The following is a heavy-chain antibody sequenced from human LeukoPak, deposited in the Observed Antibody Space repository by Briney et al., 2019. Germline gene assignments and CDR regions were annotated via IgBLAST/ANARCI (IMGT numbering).Heavy chain of an antibody. D-gene: IGHD3-22*01. CDR1: GGTFSSYA. J-gene: IGHJ4*02. V-gene: IGHV1-69*13. CDR3: ASGYYDSSGYYCLDY. CDR2: IIPIFGTA. Sequence: SVKVSCKASGGTFSSYAISWVRQAPGQGLEWMGGIIPIFGTANYAQKFQGRVMITADESTSTAYMELSSLRSEDTAVYYCASGYYDSSGYYCLDYWGQGTLVTVSS.